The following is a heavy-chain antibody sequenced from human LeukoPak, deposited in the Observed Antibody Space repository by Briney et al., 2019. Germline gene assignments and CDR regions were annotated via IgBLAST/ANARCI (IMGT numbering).Heavy chain of an antibody. CDR1: GGSFSGYY. Sequence: KPSETLSLTCAVYGGSFSGYYWSWIRQPPGKGLEWIGEINHSGSTNYNPSLKSRVTISVDTSKNQFSLKLSSVTAADTAVYYCARDRIAAAPRYYYYGMDVWGQGTTVTVSS. J-gene: IGHJ6*02. CDR3: ARDRIAAAPRYYYYGMDV. D-gene: IGHD6-13*01. V-gene: IGHV4-34*01. CDR2: INHSGST.